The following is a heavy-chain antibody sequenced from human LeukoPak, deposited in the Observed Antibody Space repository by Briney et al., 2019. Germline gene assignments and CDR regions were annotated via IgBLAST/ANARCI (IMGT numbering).Heavy chain of an antibody. Sequence: GGSLRLSCAASGFTLSSYSMNWVRQAPGKGLEWVSSISRSSAYIYYADSVKGRFIISRDNAKNSLYLQMNSLRAEDTAVYYCASFPPYMVRTGAFDIWGQGTMVTVSS. CDR2: ISRSSAYI. CDR1: GFTLSSYS. D-gene: IGHD3-10*01. CDR3: ASFPPYMVRTGAFDI. J-gene: IGHJ3*02. V-gene: IGHV3-21*01.